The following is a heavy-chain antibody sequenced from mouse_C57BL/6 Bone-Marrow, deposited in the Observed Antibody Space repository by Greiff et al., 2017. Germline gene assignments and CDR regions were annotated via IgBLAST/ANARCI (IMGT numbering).Heavy chain of an antibody. CDR3: ARGGESGWYFDV. D-gene: IGHD3-1*01. V-gene: IGHV7-1*01. Sequence: EVKLVESGGGLVQSGRSLRLSCATSGFTFSDFYMEWVRQAPGKGLEWIAASRNKANDYTTEYSASVKGRFIVSRDTSRSILYLQMNALRAEDTAIYYCARGGESGWYFDVWGTGTTVTVSS. CDR2: SRNKANDYTT. CDR1: GFTFSDFY. J-gene: IGHJ1*03.